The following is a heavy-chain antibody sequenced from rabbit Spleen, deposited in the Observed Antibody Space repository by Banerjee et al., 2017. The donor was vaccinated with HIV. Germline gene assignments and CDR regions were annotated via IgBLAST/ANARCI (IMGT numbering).Heavy chain of an antibody. Sequence: QSLEESGGDLVKPGASLTLTCIASGFDFSAYTFMCWVRQAPGKGLEWIACINVVTGKAVYASWAKGRFSFSKTSSTTVTLQMASLTVADTATYFCARAGEGGDGYLNLWGPGTLVTVS. D-gene: IGHD5-1*01. V-gene: IGHV1S40*01. CDR3: ARAGEGGDGYLNL. CDR1: GFDFSAYTF. J-gene: IGHJ4*01. CDR2: INVVTGKA.